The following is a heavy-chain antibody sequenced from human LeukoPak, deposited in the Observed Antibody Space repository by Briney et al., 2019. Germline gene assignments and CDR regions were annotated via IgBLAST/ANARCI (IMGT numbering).Heavy chain of an antibody. J-gene: IGHJ4*02. CDR2: IKPDGSEK. D-gene: IGHD7-27*01. Sequence: GGSLRLSCAASGFTFSSYWMSWIRQAPGKGLEWVANIKPDGSEKYYVDSVKGRFTISGDNAKNSLYLQMNSLRAEDTAVYYCARNRGGLGILEYWGQGTLVTVSS. V-gene: IGHV3-7*01. CDR1: GFTFSSYW. CDR3: ARNRGGLGILEY.